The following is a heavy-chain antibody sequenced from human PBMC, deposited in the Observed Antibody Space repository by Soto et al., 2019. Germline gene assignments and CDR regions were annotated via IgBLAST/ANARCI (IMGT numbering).Heavy chain of an antibody. CDR2: ISYDGSNK. CDR3: ARDGKGPCAHAFDI. CDR1: GFTFSSYA. D-gene: IGHD1-1*01. V-gene: IGHV3-30-3*01. Sequence: QVQLVESGGGVVQPGRSLRLSCAASGFTFSSYAMHWVRQAPGKGLEWVAVISYDGSNKYYADSVKGRFTISRDNSKNTLYLQMNSLRAEDTAVYYCARDGKGPCAHAFDIWGQGTMVTVSS. J-gene: IGHJ3*02.